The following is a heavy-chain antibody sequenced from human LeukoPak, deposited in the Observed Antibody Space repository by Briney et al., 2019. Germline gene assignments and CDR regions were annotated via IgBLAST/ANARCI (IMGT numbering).Heavy chain of an antibody. V-gene: IGHV3-7*03. CDR2: IKEDGSET. J-gene: IGHJ4*02. CDR3: ARDGGWWRFDF. D-gene: IGHD2-8*02. CDR1: GFTFSSYW. Sequence: GGSLRLSCAASGFTFSSYWMNWARQAPGKGLEWVASIKEDGSETHYVDSVRGRFTISRDNDKNSLYLQMNNLRAEDTAMYYCARDGGWWRFDFWGQGALVTVSS.